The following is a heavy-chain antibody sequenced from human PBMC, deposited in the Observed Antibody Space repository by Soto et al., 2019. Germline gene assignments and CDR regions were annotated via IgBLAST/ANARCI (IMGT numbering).Heavy chain of an antibody. CDR1: GFTFSSYA. D-gene: IGHD3-10*01. Sequence: GGSLRLSCAASGFTFSSYAMSWVRQAPGKGLEWVSAISGSGGSTYYADSVKGRFTISRDNSKNTLYLQMNSLRAEDTAVYYCAKGRRHGDTMVRGALDYWGQGTLVTVSS. CDR3: AKGRRHGDTMVRGALDY. CDR2: ISGSGGST. V-gene: IGHV3-23*01. J-gene: IGHJ4*02.